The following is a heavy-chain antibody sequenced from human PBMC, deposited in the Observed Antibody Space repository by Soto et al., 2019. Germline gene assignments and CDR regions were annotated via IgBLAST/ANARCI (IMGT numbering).Heavy chain of an antibody. CDR2: LYWDDDK. CDR3: AHRRVRDSSGENFDS. Sequence: QITLKESGPTLVKPTQTLTLTCTISGFSLNTNAVGVAWIRQPPGKALEWLALLYWDDDKRYSPSLKSRLTITRDTSKNQVVLTMTNMDPEDTATYYCAHRRVRDSSGENFDSWGQGTLVTVSS. D-gene: IGHD6-19*01. CDR1: GFSLNTNAVG. J-gene: IGHJ4*02. V-gene: IGHV2-5*02.